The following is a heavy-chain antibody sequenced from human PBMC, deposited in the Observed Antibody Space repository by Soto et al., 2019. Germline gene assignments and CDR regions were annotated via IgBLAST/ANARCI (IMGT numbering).Heavy chain of an antibody. CDR2: ISGSGGST. V-gene: IGHV3-23*01. CDR1: GFTFSSYA. J-gene: IGHJ4*02. CDR3: ANLKRDKYSSGWYPPPYYFDY. Sequence: GGSLILSCAASGFTFSSYAMSGGRQAPGKGLEWVSAISGSGGSTYYADSVKGRFTISRDNSKNTLYLQMNSLRAEDTAVYYCANLKRDKYSSGWYPPPYYFDYWGQGTLVTVSS. D-gene: IGHD6-19*01.